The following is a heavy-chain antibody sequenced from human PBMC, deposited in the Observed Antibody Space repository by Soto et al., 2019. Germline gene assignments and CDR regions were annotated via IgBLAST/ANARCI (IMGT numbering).Heavy chain of an antibody. D-gene: IGHD5-12*01. Sequence: SETLSLTCTVAAGSIGSDYWSLIRQPPGKGLEWLGNIDCIVNANYDPSLNIRVTMSIDTSNNRFSLKLASVTSADTAVYYCARMVDHYVYGNWSVPWGQGTPVNVST. CDR1: AGSIGSDY. J-gene: IGHJ5*02. V-gene: IGHV4-59*01. CDR3: ARMVDHYVYGNWSVP. CDR2: IDCIVNA.